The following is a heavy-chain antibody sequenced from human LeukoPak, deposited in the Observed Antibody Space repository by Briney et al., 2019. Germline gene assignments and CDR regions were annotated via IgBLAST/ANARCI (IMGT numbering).Heavy chain of an antibody. J-gene: IGHJ4*02. Sequence: GGSLRLSCAASEFTFSSYAMSWVRQAPGKGLEWVSAISGSGDSTYYADSVKGRFTISRDNSKNTLYLQMNSLRAEDTAVYYCAKIPSTYYDFWSGYSRDDYYFDYWGQGTLVTVSS. CDR3: AKIPSTYYDFWSGYSRDDYYFDY. V-gene: IGHV3-23*01. CDR1: EFTFSSYA. CDR2: ISGSGDST. D-gene: IGHD3-3*01.